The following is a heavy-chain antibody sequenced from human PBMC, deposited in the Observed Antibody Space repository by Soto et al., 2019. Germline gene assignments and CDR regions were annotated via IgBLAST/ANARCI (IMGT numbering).Heavy chain of an antibody. Sequence: PGGSLRLSCAASGFTFTNYAMSWVHQAPGKGLEWVSSISGSGGSTHHADSVKGRFTISRDTSKNTLYLQMNSLRAEDTAVYYCAKEVLRYFDWLSSAFDYWGQGTLVTVSS. J-gene: IGHJ4*02. D-gene: IGHD3-9*01. CDR3: AKEVLRYFDWLSSAFDY. CDR1: GFTFTNYA. V-gene: IGHV3-23*01. CDR2: ISGSGGST.